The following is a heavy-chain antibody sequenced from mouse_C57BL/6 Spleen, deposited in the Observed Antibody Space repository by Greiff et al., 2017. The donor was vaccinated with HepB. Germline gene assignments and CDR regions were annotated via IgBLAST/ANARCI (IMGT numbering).Heavy chain of an antibody. Sequence: LVESGPELVKPGASVKISCKASGYSFTDYNMNWVKQSNGKSLEWIGVINPNYGTTSYNQKFKGKATLTVDQSSSTAYMQLNSLTSEDSAVYYCARGGDGSNLYYFDYWGQGTTLTVSS. V-gene: IGHV1-39*01. J-gene: IGHJ2*01. CDR2: INPNYGTT. CDR3: ARGGDGSNLYYFDY. D-gene: IGHD1-1*01. CDR1: GYSFTDYN.